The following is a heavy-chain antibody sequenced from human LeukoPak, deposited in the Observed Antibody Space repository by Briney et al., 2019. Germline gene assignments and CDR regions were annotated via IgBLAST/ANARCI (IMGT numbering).Heavy chain of an antibody. CDR1: GGSFSGYY. CDR2: INHSGST. V-gene: IGHV4-34*01. CDR3: AAKRLYGDYDY. D-gene: IGHD3-3*01. J-gene: IGHJ4*02. Sequence: SETLSLTCAVYGGSFSGYYWSWIRQPPGKGLEWIGEINHSGSTNYNPSLKSRVTISVDTSKNQFSLKLSSVTAADTAVYYCAAKRLYGDYDYWGQGTLVTVSS.